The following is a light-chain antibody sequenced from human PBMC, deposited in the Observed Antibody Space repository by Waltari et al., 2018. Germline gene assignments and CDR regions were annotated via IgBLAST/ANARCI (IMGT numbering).Light chain of an antibody. J-gene: IGLJ2*01. CDR3: YSSTDNSGI. CDR1: VLTKKY. V-gene: IGLV3-27*01. CDR2: KDS. Sequence: SYELTQPSSVSVSPGQTAKITCSGDVLTKKYARWFQQKPGQAPVLMIYKDSERPSRIPERFSGSSSGATVTLTITGAQVEDVADYYCYSSTDNSGIFGGVTTLTVL.